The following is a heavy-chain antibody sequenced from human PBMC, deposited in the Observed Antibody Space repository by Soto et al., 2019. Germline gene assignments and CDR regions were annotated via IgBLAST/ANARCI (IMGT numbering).Heavy chain of an antibody. J-gene: IGHJ6*03. CDR3: ARRWGSYRYSNYYYYYYMDV. V-gene: IGHV1-18*01. CDR2: ISAYNGNT. D-gene: IGHD3-16*02. Sequence: QVQLVQSGAEVKKPGASVKVSCKASGYTFTSYGISWVRQAPGQGLEWMGWISAYNGNTNYAQKLQGRVTMTTDTSTSTAYMELRSLRSDDTAVYYCARRWGSYRYSNYYYYYYMDVWGKGTTVTVSS. CDR1: GYTFTSYG.